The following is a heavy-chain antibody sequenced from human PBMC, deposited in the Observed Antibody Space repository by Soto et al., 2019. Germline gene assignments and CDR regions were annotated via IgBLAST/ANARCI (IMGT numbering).Heavy chain of an antibody. Sequence: EVQLVESGGNLVQPGGSLRLSCAASGFTFSNYWMSWVRQAPGKGLEWLANIDEDGRKKYYVDFVKGRFTISRDNAKNSLYLQMNSLRAYDTAVYYCARDESRSVPVGGDFDFWGQGTLVTVS. V-gene: IGHV3-7*03. CDR2: IDEDGRKK. J-gene: IGHJ4*02. CDR3: ARDESRSVPVGGDFDF. CDR1: GFTFSNYW. D-gene: IGHD6-19*01.